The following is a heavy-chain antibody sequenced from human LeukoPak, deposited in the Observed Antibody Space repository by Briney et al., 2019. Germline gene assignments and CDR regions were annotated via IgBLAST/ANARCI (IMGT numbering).Heavy chain of an antibody. V-gene: IGHV5-51*01. Sequence: GESLKISFKGSGYSFTSYWIGWVRQMPGKGLEWMGIIYPGDSDTRYSPSFQGQVTISADKSISTAYLQWSSLKASDTAMYYCARGTEIVVVIPYYFDYWGQGTLVTVSS. CDR1: GYSFTSYW. J-gene: IGHJ4*02. CDR3: ARGTEIVVVIPYYFDY. D-gene: IGHD3-22*01. CDR2: IYPGDSDT.